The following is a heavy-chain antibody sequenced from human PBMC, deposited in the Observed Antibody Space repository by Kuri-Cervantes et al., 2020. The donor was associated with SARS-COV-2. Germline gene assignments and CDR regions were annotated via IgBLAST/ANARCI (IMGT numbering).Heavy chain of an antibody. Sequence: GESLKISCTASGFTFGDYAMSRVRQAPGKGLEWVGFIRSKAYGGTTEYAASVEGRFTISRDDSKSIAYLQMNSLKTEDTAVYYCTRDDFWSGYYVYWGQGTLVTVSS. D-gene: IGHD3-3*01. J-gene: IGHJ4*02. V-gene: IGHV3-49*04. CDR2: IRSKAYGGTT. CDR3: TRDDFWSGYYVY. CDR1: GFTFGDYA.